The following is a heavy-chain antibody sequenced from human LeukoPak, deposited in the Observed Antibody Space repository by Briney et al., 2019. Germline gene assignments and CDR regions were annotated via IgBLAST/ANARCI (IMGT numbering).Heavy chain of an antibody. D-gene: IGHD3-9*01. CDR1: GGSIRSYY. J-gene: IGHJ3*02. CDR2: LYYSGST. V-gene: IGHV4-59*01. Sequence: SETLSLTCTVSGGSIRSYYWSWIRQPPGKGLEWIGYLYYSGSTNYNPSLKSRVTISIDTSKNQFSLKLTSLTAADTAVYYCARAAALRHFSGADRRADAFDIWGQGTMVTVSS. CDR3: ARAAALRHFSGADRRADAFDI.